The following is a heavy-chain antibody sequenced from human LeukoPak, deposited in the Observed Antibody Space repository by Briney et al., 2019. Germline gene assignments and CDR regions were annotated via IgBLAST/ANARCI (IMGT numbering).Heavy chain of an antibody. Sequence: SQTLSLTCTVSGRSIRSGSYFWSWIRQPAGKGLEWFARFLNSGTTNYNPSLKSRVTISIDTSKNQCCLKLNSAAAADTAVYNCARGGGYDAFDIWGQGTMVTVSS. CDR2: FLNSGTT. V-gene: IGHV4-61*02. CDR3: ARGGGYDAFDI. CDR1: GRSIRSGSYF. J-gene: IGHJ3*02. D-gene: IGHD3-16*01.